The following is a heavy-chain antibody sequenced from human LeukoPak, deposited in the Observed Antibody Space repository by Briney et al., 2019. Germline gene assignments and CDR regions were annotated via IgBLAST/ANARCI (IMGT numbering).Heavy chain of an antibody. CDR3: ATGRDSSGYYIDY. CDR1: GYTFTGYY. D-gene: IGHD3-22*01. J-gene: IGHJ4*02. V-gene: IGHV1-2*02. CDR2: INPNSGGT. Sequence: ASVKVSCKASGYTFTGYYMHWVRQAPGQGLEWIGWINPNSGGTNYAQKFQGRVTMTRDTSISTAYMELSRLRSDDTAVYSCATGRDSSGYYIDYWGQGTLVTVSS.